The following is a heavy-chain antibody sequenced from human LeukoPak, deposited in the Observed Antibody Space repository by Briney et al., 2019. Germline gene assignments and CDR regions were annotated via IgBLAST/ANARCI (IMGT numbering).Heavy chain of an antibody. D-gene: IGHD4-17*01. CDR3: ARGSTVTQMYYFDY. Sequence: SETLSLTCTVSGGSISTSSHYWGWIRQPPGKGLEWIGSMYYGGSPYYNPSLKSRFSISVDTPANQFSLQLTSVTAADTAVYYCARGSTVTQMYYFDYWGQGTLVTVSS. V-gene: IGHV4-39*01. CDR2: MYYGGSP. CDR1: GGSISTSSHY. J-gene: IGHJ4*02.